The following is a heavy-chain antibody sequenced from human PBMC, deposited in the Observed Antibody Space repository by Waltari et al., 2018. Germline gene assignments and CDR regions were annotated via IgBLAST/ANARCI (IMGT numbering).Heavy chain of an antibody. CDR2: INHSGST. J-gene: IGHJ4*02. Sequence: QVQLQQWGAGLLKPSETLSLTCAVYGGSFSGYYWSWIRQPPGKGLAWIGEINHSGSTNYNPSLKSRVTISVDTSKNQFSLKLSSVTAADTAVYYCARLVPYYDILTGYYPYFDYWGQGTLVTVSS. CDR1: GGSFSGYY. CDR3: ARLVPYYDILTGYYPYFDY. D-gene: IGHD3-9*01. V-gene: IGHV4-34*01.